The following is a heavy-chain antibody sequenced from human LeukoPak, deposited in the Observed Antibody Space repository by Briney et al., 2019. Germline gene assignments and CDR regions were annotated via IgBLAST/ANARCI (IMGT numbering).Heavy chain of an antibody. CDR3: AREARDTAMVTG. CDR2: IKQDGSEK. J-gene: IGHJ4*02. V-gene: IGHV3-7*01. Sequence: GGSLRLSCAAPGFTFSSYWMSWVRQAPGKGLEWVANIKQDGSEKYYVDSVKGRFTISRDNAKNSLYLQMNSLRAEDTAVYYCAREARDTAMVTGWGQGTLVTVSS. D-gene: IGHD5-18*01. CDR1: GFTFSSYW.